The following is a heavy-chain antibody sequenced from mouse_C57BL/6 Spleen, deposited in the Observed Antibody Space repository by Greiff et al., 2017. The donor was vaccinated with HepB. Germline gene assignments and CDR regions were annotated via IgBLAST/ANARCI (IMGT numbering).Heavy chain of an antibody. J-gene: IGHJ2*01. V-gene: IGHV1-82*01. CDR1: GYAFSSSW. D-gene: IGHD4-1*01. CDR2: IYPGDGDT. CDR3: ARKLTGRRDGDFDY. Sequence: QVQLQQSGPELVKPGASVKISCKASGYAFSSSWMNWVKQRPGKGLEWIGRIYPGDGDTNYNGKFKGKATLTADKSSSTAYMQLSSLTSEDSAVYFCARKLTGRRDGDFDYWGQGTTLTVSS.